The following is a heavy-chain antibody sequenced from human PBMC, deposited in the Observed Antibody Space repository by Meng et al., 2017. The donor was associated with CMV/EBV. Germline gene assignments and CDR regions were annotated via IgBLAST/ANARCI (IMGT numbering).Heavy chain of an antibody. D-gene: IGHD3-3*01. V-gene: IGHV3-30-3*01. CDR3: AREYYDFWSGYYTGAVGWFDP. CDR2: IAYDGSNK. J-gene: IGHJ5*02. CDR1: YA. Sequence: YAMHWVRQAPGKGLEWVAVIAYDGSNKYYADSVKGRFTISRDNSKNTLYLQMNSLRAEDTAVYYCAREYYDFWSGYYTGAVGWFDPWGQGTLVTVSS.